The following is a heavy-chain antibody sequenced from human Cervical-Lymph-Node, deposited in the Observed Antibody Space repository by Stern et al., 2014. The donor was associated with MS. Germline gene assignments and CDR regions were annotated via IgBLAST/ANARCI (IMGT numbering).Heavy chain of an antibody. D-gene: IGHD5-18*01. J-gene: IGHJ4*02. CDR3: ARGYSYGFDY. Sequence: VQLVESGGGLVKPGGSLRLSCAASGFTFSSYSMTWVRQAPGKGLEWFSSSSSSSSYIYYADSVKGRFTISRDNAKNSLYLQMNSLRAEDTAVYYCARGYSYGFDYWGQGTLVTVSS. V-gene: IGHV3-21*01. CDR2: SSSSSSYI. CDR1: GFTFSSYS.